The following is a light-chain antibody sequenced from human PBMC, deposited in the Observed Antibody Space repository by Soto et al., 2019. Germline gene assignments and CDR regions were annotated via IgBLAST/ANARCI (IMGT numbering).Light chain of an antibody. J-gene: IGKJ1*01. V-gene: IGKV1-27*01. CDR2: AAS. CDR1: QGISNY. CDR3: QKYNSASPWCT. Sequence: DIQMTQSPSSLSASVGDRVTITCRASQGISNYLAWYQQKPGKVPKLLIYAASTLQSGVPSRFSGSGSGTDFTLTISSLQPEDVATSYCQKYNSASPWCTFGLGTKVEI.